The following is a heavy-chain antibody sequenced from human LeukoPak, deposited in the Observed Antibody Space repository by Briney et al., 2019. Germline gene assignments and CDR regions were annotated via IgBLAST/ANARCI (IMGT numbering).Heavy chain of an antibody. Sequence: PSETLSLTCTVSGGSINSSSYYWGWVRQPPGKGLEWIGSMYYRGSTYYNPSLKSRVTISVDTSKNQFSLKLCSVTAADTAVYYCARDAGHQLSRRNYYAMDVWGQGTTVTVSS. J-gene: IGHJ6*02. V-gene: IGHV4-39*07. D-gene: IGHD1-1*01. CDR2: MYYRGST. CDR3: ARDAGHQLSRRNYYAMDV. CDR1: GGSINSSSYY.